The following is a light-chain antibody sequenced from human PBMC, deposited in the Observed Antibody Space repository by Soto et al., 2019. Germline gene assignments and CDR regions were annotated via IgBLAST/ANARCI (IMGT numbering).Light chain of an antibody. CDR2: EGS. V-gene: IGLV2-23*01. CDR3: CSYAGSGTLV. J-gene: IGLJ2*01. Sequence: ALTQPASVSGSPGQSITISCTGTSSDVGSYNLVSWYQQHPGKAPKLMIYEGSKRPSGVSNRFSGSKSGNTASLTISGLQAEDEADYYCCSYAGSGTLVFGGGTQLTVL. CDR1: SSDVGSYNL.